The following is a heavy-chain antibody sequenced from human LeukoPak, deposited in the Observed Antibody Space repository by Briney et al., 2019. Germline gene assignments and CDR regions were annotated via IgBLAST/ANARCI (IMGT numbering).Heavy chain of an antibody. V-gene: IGHV6-1*01. CDR2: TYYRSKWYN. CDR3: ARSSVDFDLWSGYFDTWFDP. CDR1: GDSVSSNSAA. J-gene: IGHJ5*02. Sequence: SQTLSLTCAISGDSVSSNSAAWNWIRQSPSRGLEWLGRTYYRSKWYNDYAVSVKSRITINPDTSKNQFSLQLNSVTPEDTAVYYCARSSVDFDLWSGYFDTWFDPWGQGTLVTVSS. D-gene: IGHD3-3*01.